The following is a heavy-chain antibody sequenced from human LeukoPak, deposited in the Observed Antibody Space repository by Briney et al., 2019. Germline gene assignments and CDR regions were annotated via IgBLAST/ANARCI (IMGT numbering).Heavy chain of an antibody. V-gene: IGHV3-30*02. J-gene: IGHJ6*02. CDR3: AKDMTAAGADSYQYGLDV. Sequence: PGGSLRLSCAASGFTFSSYGMHWVRQAPGKGLEWVAFIPYDGSHQYYADSVKGRFAISRDNSRNTLSLQMDSLRVEDTAIYYCAKDMTAAGADSYQYGLDVWGQGTTVTVSS. CDR1: GFTFSSYG. CDR2: IPYDGSHQ. D-gene: IGHD6-13*01.